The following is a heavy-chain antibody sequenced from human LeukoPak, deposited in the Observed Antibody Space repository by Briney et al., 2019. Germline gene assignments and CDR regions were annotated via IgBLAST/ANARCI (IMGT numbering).Heavy chain of an antibody. D-gene: IGHD3-22*01. Sequence: GGSLRLSCAASGFTFSSYAMSWVRQAPGKGLEWVSAISGSGGSTYYADSVKGRFTISRDNAKNSLHLQMNSLRAEDTAVYYCARSGYYDSSGPGRYFDLWGRGTLVTVSS. J-gene: IGHJ2*01. V-gene: IGHV3-23*01. CDR1: GFTFSSYA. CDR3: ARSGYYDSSGPGRYFDL. CDR2: ISGSGGST.